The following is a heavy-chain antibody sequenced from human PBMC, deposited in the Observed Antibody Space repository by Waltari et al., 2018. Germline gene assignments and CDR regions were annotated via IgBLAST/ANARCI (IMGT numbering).Heavy chain of an antibody. CDR3: ARDDYGDSPTTVDY. J-gene: IGHJ4*02. Sequence: EVQLVESGGGLVQPGGSLRLSCAASGFTFSSYWMHWVRQAPGQGLVWVPRIKSDGRSTSYADSVKGRFTISRDNAKNTLYLQMNSLRAEDTAVYYCARDDYGDSPTTVDYWGQGTLGTVSS. D-gene: IGHD4-17*01. CDR2: IKSDGRST. CDR1: GFTFSSYW. V-gene: IGHV3-74*01.